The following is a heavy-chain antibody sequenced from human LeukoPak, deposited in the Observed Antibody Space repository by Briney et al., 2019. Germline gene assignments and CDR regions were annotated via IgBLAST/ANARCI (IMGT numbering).Heavy chain of an antibody. V-gene: IGHV4-38-2*02. CDR1: GYSISSGYY. CDR2: IYHSGST. D-gene: IGHD2-2*02. CDR3: ARANTDYGMDV. Sequence: SETLSLTCTVSGYSISSGYYWGWIRQPPGKGLEWIGSIYHSGSTYYNPSLKSRVTISVDTSKNQFSLKLSSVTAADTAVYYCARANTDYGMDVWGQGTTVTVSS. J-gene: IGHJ6*02.